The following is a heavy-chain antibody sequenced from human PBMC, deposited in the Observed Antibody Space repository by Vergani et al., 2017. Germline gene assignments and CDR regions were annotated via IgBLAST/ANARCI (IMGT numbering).Heavy chain of an antibody. CDR3: AREFPYCSSTSCRYYYYYYMDV. D-gene: IGHD2-2*01. CDR1: GYSLSSGYY. J-gene: IGHJ6*03. CDR2: IYHSGCT. V-gene: IGHV4-38-2*02. Sequence: QVQLQESGPGLVKPSETLSLTCTVSGYSLSSGYYWGWIRQPPGKGLEWIGSIYHSGCTYYNPSLKSRVTISVDTSKNQFALKLSSVTAADTAVYYCAREFPYCSSTSCRYYYYYYMDVWGKGTTVTVSS.